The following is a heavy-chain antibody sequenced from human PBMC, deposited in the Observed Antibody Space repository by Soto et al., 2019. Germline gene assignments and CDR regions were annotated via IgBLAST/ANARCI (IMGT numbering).Heavy chain of an antibody. D-gene: IGHD5-12*01. CDR2: IYPGDSDT. Sequence: EVQLVQSGAEVKKPGESLKISCKGSGYSFTSYWIGWVRQMPGKGLEWMGIIYPGDSDTRYSPPFQGQVTISADKSISNAYLQWSSLNASDTAMYDCARQQGSGYDREGYYYSYSMDVWGKGTTVTVSS. CDR1: GYSFTSYW. CDR3: ARQQGSGYDREGYYYSYSMDV. V-gene: IGHV5-51*01. J-gene: IGHJ6*03.